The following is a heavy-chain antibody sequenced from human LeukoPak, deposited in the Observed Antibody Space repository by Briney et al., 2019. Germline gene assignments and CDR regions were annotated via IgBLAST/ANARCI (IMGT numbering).Heavy chain of an antibody. V-gene: IGHV3-48*03. CDR3: ARVGRDGYNYNDY. J-gene: IGHJ4*02. Sequence: GGSLRLSCAASGFIFSSYEMSWVRQAPGKGLEWVSYISSSGRTMYYADSVKGRFTISRDNAKNSLYLQMNSLRAEDTAVYYCARVGRDGYNYNDYWGQGTLVTVSS. CDR1: GFIFSSYE. CDR2: ISSSGRTM. D-gene: IGHD5-24*01.